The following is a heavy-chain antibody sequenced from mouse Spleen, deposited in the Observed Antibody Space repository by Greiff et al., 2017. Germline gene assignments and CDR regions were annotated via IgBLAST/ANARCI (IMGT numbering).Heavy chain of an antibody. V-gene: IGHV5-6*01. CDR2: ISSGGSYT. Sequence: EVKLVESGGDLVKPGGSLKLSCAASGFTFSSYGMSWVRQTPDKRLEWVATISSGGSYTYYPDSVKGRFTISRDNAKNTLYLQMSSLKSEDTAVYYCAILDYFDYWGQGTTLTVSS. CDR3: AILDYFDY. CDR1: GFTFSSYG. J-gene: IGHJ2*01. D-gene: IGHD2-10*02.